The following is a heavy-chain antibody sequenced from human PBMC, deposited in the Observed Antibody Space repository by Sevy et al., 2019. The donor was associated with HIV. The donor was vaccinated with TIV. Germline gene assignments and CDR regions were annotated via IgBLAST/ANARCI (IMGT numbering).Heavy chain of an antibody. V-gene: IGHV3-48*02. D-gene: IGHD1-26*01. J-gene: IGHJ6*02. Sequence: GGSLRLSCAASGFTFSGYSMNWVRQAPGKGLEWVSYISSSSSTIYYADSVKGRFTISRDNAKNSLYLQMNSLRDEDTAVYYCARERGTGLWERYSGSYYSTSYGMDVWGQGTTVTVSS. CDR3: ARERGTGLWERYSGSYYSTSYGMDV. CDR1: GFTFSGYS. CDR2: ISSSSSTI.